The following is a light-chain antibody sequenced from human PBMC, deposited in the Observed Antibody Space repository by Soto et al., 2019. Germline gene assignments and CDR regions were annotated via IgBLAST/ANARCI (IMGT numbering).Light chain of an antibody. Sequence: ETVMTHSPVTLSVSPGDTATLSCRASQRVSSHLAWYQQKPGQPPRLLIYGASTRATGIPARFSGSGSGTEFTLTISSLQSEDFAVYYCQQYSIWRTFGQGTKVDI. J-gene: IGKJ1*01. V-gene: IGKV3-15*01. CDR3: QQYSIWRT. CDR1: QRVSSH. CDR2: GAS.